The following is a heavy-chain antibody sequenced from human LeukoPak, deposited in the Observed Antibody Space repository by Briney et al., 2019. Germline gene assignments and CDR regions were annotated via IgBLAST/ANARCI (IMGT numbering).Heavy chain of an antibody. CDR3: AKDNWDVVADLFDY. D-gene: IGHD2-15*01. Sequence: PGGSLGSSGEAPGLTLSSYAMTWVRQAPGKGLKWVSAISGSGGSTYYADSVKGRFTISRDNSKNTLYLQMNSLRAEDTAVYYCAKDNWDVVADLFDYWGQGTLVTVSS. V-gene: IGHV3-23*01. CDR1: GLTLSSYA. CDR2: ISGSGGST. J-gene: IGHJ4*02.